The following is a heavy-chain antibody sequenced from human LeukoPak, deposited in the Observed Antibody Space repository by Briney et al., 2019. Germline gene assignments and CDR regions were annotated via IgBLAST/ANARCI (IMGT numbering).Heavy chain of an antibody. CDR1: GFTFSSYG. J-gene: IGHJ4*02. CDR2: ISYDGSNK. CDR3: AKDHDSSGWHLFDY. V-gene: IGHV3-30*18. Sequence: PGRSLRLSCAASGFTFSSYGMHWVRQAPGKGLEWVAVISYDGSNKYYADSVKGRFTISRDNSKNTLYLQMNSLRAEDTALYYCAKDHDSSGWHLFDYWGQGTLVTVSS. D-gene: IGHD6-19*01.